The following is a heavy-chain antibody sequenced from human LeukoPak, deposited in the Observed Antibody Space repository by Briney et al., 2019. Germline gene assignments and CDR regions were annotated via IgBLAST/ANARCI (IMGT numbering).Heavy chain of an antibody. J-gene: IGHJ5*02. CDR3: ARWIIADRRGSWFDP. V-gene: IGHV1-8*01. CDR1: GYTFTSYD. Sequence: ASVKVPCKASGYTFTSYDINWVRQATGQGLEWMGWTNPNSGNTGYAQKFQGRVTMTRNTSLSTAYMELSSLRSEDTAVYYCARWIIADRRGSWFDPWGQGTLVTVSS. D-gene: IGHD6-6*01. CDR2: TNPNSGNT.